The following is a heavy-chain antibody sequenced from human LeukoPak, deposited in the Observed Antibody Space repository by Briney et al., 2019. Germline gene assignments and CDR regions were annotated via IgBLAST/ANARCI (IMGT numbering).Heavy chain of an antibody. CDR3: AKDPDCTSGICYTFFDY. J-gene: IGHJ4*02. Sequence: GGSLRLSCTVSGFTVSSNSMSWVRQAPGKGLEWVSFIYSDNTHYSDSVKGRFTISRDNSKNTLYLQMNSLRAEDTAVYYCAKDPDCTSGICYTFFDYWGQGTLVTVSS. D-gene: IGHD2-8*01. CDR2: IYSDNT. V-gene: IGHV3-53*01. CDR1: GFTVSSNS.